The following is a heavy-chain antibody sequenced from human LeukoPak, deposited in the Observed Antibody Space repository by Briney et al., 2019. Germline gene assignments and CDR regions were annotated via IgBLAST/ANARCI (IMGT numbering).Heavy chain of an antibody. CDR3: ARAITMVRGVIDAFDI. J-gene: IGHJ3*02. CDR1: GGSISSSNW. D-gene: IGHD3-10*01. V-gene: IGHV4-4*02. Sequence: SETLSLTCAVSGGSISSSNWWSWVRQPPGKGLEWIGEIYHSGSTNYNPSLKSRVTISVDTSKNQFSLKLGSMTAADTAVYYCARAITMVRGVIDAFDIWGQGTMVTVSS. CDR2: IYHSGST.